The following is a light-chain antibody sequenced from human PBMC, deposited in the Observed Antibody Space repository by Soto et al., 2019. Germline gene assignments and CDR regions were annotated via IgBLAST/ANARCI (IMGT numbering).Light chain of an antibody. V-gene: IGKV3-20*01. J-gene: IGKJ1*01. CDR1: QSVSSTF. CDR3: QQFESSVT. CDR2: GAS. Sequence: EIVLTQSPGSLSLSPGERATLSCRASQSVSSTFFAWYQQRPGQAPRLRMYGASSRATGITERFSGSGSGTDFTSAISRLVPEDFGVYYCQQFESSVTFGEGTKVEIQ.